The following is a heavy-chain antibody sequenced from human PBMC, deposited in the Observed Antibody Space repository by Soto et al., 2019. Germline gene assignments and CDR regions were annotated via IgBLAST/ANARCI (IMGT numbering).Heavy chain of an antibody. CDR1: GGSISTGDYY. V-gene: IGHV4-30-4*01. CDR3: ARDNGEQQLSLDY. J-gene: IGHJ4*02. D-gene: IGHD6-13*01. CDR2: IYYSGST. Sequence: QVQLQESGPGLVKPSQTLSLTCTVSGGSISTGDYYWSWIRQPPGKGLEWIGYIYYSGSTYYNPSLKSRVTISVDPSKNQFSLKLSSVTAADTAVYYCARDNGEQQLSLDYWGQGTLVTVSS.